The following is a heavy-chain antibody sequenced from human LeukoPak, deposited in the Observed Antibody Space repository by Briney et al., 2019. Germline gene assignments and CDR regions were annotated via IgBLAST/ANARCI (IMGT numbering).Heavy chain of an antibody. CDR3: ARLTGCSTSYRVY. V-gene: IGHV4-34*01. CDR1: GFTFSSYE. J-gene: IGHJ4*02. D-gene: IGHD6-13*01. Sequence: RSGGSLRLSCAASGFTFSSYEMNWVRQPPGKGLEWIGEINHSGSTNYNPSLKSRVTISVDTSKNHFSLKLSSVTAADTAVYYCARLTGCSTSYRVYWGQGTLVTVSS. CDR2: INHSGST.